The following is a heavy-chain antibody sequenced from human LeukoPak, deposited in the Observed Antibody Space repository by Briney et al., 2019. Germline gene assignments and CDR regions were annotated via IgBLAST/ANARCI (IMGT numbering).Heavy chain of an antibody. CDR3: ARLSAAVHLGAFDL. D-gene: IGHD3-3*01. Sequence: SETLFLTCAVSGVSISPYYWAWIRQPPGKGLEWIGYIHTSGSNNQYPSLKSRVTISVDKSKNHFSLRLTSVTAADTAVYYCARLSAAVHLGAFDLWGQGTMVTVSS. V-gene: IGHV4-4*09. CDR2: IHTSGSN. CDR1: GVSISPYY. J-gene: IGHJ3*01.